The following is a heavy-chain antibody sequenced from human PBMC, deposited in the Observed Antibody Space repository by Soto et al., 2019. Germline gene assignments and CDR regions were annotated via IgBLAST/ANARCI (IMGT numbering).Heavy chain of an antibody. CDR3: ARERSSSSYYYYYSYMDV. J-gene: IGHJ6*03. V-gene: IGHV3-33*01. D-gene: IGHD6-6*01. CDR2: IWYDGSNK. CDR1: GFTFSSYG. Sequence: TGGSLRLSCAASGFTFSSYGMHWVRQAPGKGLEWVAVIWYDGSNKYYADSVKGRFTISRDNSKNTLYLQMNSLRAEDTAVYYCARERSSSSYYYYYSYMDVWGKGTTVTVSS.